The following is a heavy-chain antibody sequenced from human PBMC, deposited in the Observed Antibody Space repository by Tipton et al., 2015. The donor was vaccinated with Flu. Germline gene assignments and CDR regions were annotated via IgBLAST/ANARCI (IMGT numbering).Heavy chain of an antibody. J-gene: IGHJ4*02. CDR1: GYTLTSYY. Sequence: QLVQSGSEVKKPGASVKVSCKASGYTLTSYYMHWVRQAPGQGLEWMGIINPRAGSTTYAQKFQGRVTMTSDTSTSTVYMELSTLRSEDTAIYYCARDVFYGGSSRQWIPFDCWGQGTLVTVSS. CDR2: INPRAGST. CDR3: ARDVFYGGSSRQWIPFDC. D-gene: IGHD4-23*01. V-gene: IGHV1-46*01.